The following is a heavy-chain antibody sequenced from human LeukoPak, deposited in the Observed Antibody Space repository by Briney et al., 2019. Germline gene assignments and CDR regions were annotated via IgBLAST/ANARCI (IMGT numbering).Heavy chain of an antibody. CDR1: GFTFSSNG. V-gene: IGHV3-30*18. CDR2: ISYDGSNK. J-gene: IGHJ4*02. Sequence: PGGSLRLSCATSGFTFSSNGVHWARQAPGKGLEWVAVISYDGSNKYYADSVKGRFTISRDNSKNTLYLQMNSLRAEDTAVYYCAKDKIPRVVPVAAPDYWGQGTLVTVSS. D-gene: IGHD2-2*01. CDR3: AKDKIPRVVPVAAPDY.